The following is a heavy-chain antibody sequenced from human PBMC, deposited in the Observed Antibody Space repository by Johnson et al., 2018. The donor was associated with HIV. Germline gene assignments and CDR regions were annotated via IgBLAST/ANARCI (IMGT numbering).Heavy chain of an antibody. Sequence: VQLVESGGGLVKPGGSLRLSCAASGFTFSDYYMSWIRQAPGKGLEWVSAISGSGGSTYYADSVKGRFTISRDNSKNTLYLQMNSLRAEDTAVYSCARNSRNDAFDIWGQGTMVTVSS. J-gene: IGHJ3*02. CDR2: ISGSGGST. D-gene: IGHD2/OR15-2a*01. V-gene: IGHV3-23*04. CDR1: GFTFSDYY. CDR3: ARNSRNDAFDI.